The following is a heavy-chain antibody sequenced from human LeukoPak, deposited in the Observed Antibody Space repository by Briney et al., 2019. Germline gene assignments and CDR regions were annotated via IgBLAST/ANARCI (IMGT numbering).Heavy chain of an antibody. Sequence: PGGSLRLSCAASGFTFSSYSMNWVRQAPGKGLEWLSYISSGSSTIYYADSVKGRFTISRDNAKNSLYVQMNSLRAEDTAVYYCASSTASRAFDMWGQGTMVTVSS. CDR1: GFTFSSYS. J-gene: IGHJ3*02. V-gene: IGHV3-48*01. D-gene: IGHD3-3*02. CDR2: ISSGSSTI. CDR3: ASSTASRAFDM.